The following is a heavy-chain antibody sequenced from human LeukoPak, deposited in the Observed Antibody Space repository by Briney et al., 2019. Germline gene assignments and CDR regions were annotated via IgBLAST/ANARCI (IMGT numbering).Heavy chain of an antibody. J-gene: IGHJ5*02. CDR1: GFTFDDYG. Sequence: GGSLRLSCAASGFTFDDYGMSWVRQAPGKGLEWVSGINWNGGSTGYADSVKGRSTISRDNAKNSLYLQMTSLRAEDTALYYCASLRSPPDWFDPWGQGTLVTVSS. CDR2: INWNGGST. V-gene: IGHV3-20*04. D-gene: IGHD5-12*01. CDR3: ASLRSPPDWFDP.